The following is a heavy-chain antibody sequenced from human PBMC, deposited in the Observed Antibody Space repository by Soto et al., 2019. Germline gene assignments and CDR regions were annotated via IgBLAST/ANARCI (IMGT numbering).Heavy chain of an antibody. V-gene: IGHV3-11*01. D-gene: IGHD2-2*01. CDR2: ISSSGSTI. Sequence: VQLVESGGGLVQPGGSLRLSCAASGFTFSDYYMSWIRQAPGKGLEWVSYISSSGSTIYYADSVKGRFTISRDNAKHSLYGQMNCLRAEDTAVYYCAREGGCSSTSCPSGQYYMDVWGKGTTVTVSS. J-gene: IGHJ6*03. CDR3: AREGGCSSTSCPSGQYYMDV. CDR1: GFTFSDYY.